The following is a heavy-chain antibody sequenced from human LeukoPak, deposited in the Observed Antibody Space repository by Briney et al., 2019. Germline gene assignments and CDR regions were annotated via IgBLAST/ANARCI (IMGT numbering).Heavy chain of an antibody. CDR3: ARGQYYYASGSSFLKRGVSAFDI. Sequence: GASVKVSCKASGYIFISYAMHWVRQAPGQRLEWMGAINAGTGNTKYSQEFQGRVTITRDTSASTAYMELSSLRSEDMAVYYCARGQYYYASGSSFLKRGVSAFDIWGQGTMVTASS. D-gene: IGHD3-10*01. CDR2: INAGTGNT. V-gene: IGHV1-3*03. CDR1: GYIFISYA. J-gene: IGHJ3*02.